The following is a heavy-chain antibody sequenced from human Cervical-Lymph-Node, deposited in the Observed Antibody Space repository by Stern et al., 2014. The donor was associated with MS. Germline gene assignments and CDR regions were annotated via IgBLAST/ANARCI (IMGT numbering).Heavy chain of an antibody. J-gene: IGHJ4*02. CDR1: GYTFTGYY. Sequence: VQLVESGAEVKKPGASVKVSCKASGYTFTGYYMHWVRQAPGQGLEWMGRINPNSCGTNYAQKFQGRVTMTRDTSISTAYMELSRLRSDDTAVYYCARGYCSGGSCPPDYWGQGTLVTVSS. D-gene: IGHD2-15*01. V-gene: IGHV1-2*06. CDR3: ARGYCSGGSCPPDY. CDR2: INPNSCGT.